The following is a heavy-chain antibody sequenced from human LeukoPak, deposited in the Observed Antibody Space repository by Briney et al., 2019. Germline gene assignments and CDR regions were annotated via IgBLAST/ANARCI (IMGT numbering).Heavy chain of an antibody. Sequence: GGSLRLSCAASGFTLSSYWMSWVRQAPGKGLEWVANIKRDGSEKYCVDSMKGRFTISRDNAKNSLYLQMNSLRVEDTAVYYCVRDDGATKPCWGQGTLVTVSS. D-gene: IGHD1-26*01. V-gene: IGHV3-7*01. CDR1: GFTLSSYW. CDR3: VRDDGATKPC. CDR2: IKRDGSEK. J-gene: IGHJ4*02.